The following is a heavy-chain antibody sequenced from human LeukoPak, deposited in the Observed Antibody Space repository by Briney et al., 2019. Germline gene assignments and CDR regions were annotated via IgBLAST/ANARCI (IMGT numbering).Heavy chain of an antibody. V-gene: IGHV4-34*01. J-gene: IGHJ6*03. CDR1: GGSFSGYY. CDR2: INHSGST. CDR3: ARFDLGYCTNGVCYKDYYYYMDV. Sequence: SETLSLTRAVYGGSFSGYYWSWIRQPPGKGLEWIGEINHSGSTNYNPSLKSRVTISVDTSKNQFSLKLSSVTAADTAVYYCARFDLGYCTNGVCYKDYYYYMDVWGKGTTVTVSS. D-gene: IGHD2-8*01.